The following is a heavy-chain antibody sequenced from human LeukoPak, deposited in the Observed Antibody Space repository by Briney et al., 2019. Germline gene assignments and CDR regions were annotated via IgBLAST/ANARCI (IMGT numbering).Heavy chain of an antibody. V-gene: IGHV3-53*01. CDR2: IYSGGST. D-gene: IGHD6-13*01. CDR3: ARIEIAAAVI. CDR1: GFTVSSNY. Sequence: GGSLRLSCAASGFTVSSNYMSWVRQAPGKGLERVSVIYSGGSTYYADSVKGRFTISRDNSKNTLYLQMNSLRAEDTAVYYCARIEIAAAVIWGQGTLVTVSS. J-gene: IGHJ4*02.